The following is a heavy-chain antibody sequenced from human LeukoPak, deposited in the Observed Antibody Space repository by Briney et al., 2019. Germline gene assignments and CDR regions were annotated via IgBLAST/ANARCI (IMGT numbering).Heavy chain of an antibody. V-gene: IGHV3-74*01. CDR2: INQDESRA. J-gene: IGHJ3*01. Sequence: GGSLRLSCAVSGFTFRNYLMHRVRKPPGQGLVWVSRINQDESRAYADSVKGRFTVSRDNAKNMLYLQLNGLRAEDTAVYFCGRGGDGIDVWGQGTTVIVSS. CDR1: GFTFRNYL. CDR3: GRGGDGIDV. D-gene: IGHD5-24*01.